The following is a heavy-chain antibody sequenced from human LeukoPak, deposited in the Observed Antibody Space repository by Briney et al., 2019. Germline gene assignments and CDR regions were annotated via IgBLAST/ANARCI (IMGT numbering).Heavy chain of an antibody. J-gene: IGHJ6*02. CDR3: ARGVVPAPYYYYGMDV. V-gene: IGHV1-69*02. CDR1: GGTFSSYT. Sequence: SVKVSCKASGGTFSSYTISWVRQAPGQGLEWMGRIIPILGIANYAQKFQGRVTITADKSTSTAYMELSSLRSEDTAVYYCARGVVPAPYYYYGMDVWGQGTTSPSP. D-gene: IGHD2-2*01. CDR2: IIPILGIA.